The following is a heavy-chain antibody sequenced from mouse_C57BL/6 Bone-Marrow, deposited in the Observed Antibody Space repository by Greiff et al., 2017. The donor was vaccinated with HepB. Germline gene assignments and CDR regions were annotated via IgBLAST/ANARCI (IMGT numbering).Heavy chain of an antibody. CDR2: IYPGNSDT. CDR1: GYTFTSYW. D-gene: IGHD1-1*01. J-gene: IGHJ4*01. Sequence: EVQLQQSGTVLARPGASVKMSCKTSGYTFTSYWMHWVKQRPGQGLEWLGAIYPGNSDTSYNQKFKGKAKLTAVTSASTAYMELSSLTNEDSAVYYCTRFQYYYDYAMDYWGQGTSVTGSS. V-gene: IGHV1-5*01. CDR3: TRFQYYYDYAMDY.